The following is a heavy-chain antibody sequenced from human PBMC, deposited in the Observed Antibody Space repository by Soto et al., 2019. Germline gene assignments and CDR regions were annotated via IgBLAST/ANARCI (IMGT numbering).Heavy chain of an antibody. V-gene: IGHV5-10-1*01. Sequence: RGESLKISCKGSGYSFTSYWISWVRQMPGKGLEWMGRIDPSDSYTNYSPSFQGHVTISADKSISTAYLQWSSLKASDTAMYYCARFPDTYYYDSSGYPDAFDIWGQGTMVTVSS. J-gene: IGHJ3*02. D-gene: IGHD3-22*01. CDR1: GYSFTSYW. CDR3: ARFPDTYYYDSSGYPDAFDI. CDR2: IDPSDSYT.